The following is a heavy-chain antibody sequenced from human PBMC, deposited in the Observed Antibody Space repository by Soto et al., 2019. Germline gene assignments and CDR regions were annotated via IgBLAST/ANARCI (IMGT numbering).Heavy chain of an antibody. CDR1: GFILNTHD. CDR2: ISYDGTTK. V-gene: IGHV3-30-3*01. J-gene: IGHJ5*02. Sequence: QEQVVESGGRVVEPGRPQRLSCAASGFILNTHDTHWVREAPGRGLEWVAIISYDGTTKDYADSVKGRFTISRDNSKNAVYLQMNSLRSEDTALYYCARDWRTAGTTGWFDPWGQGTLVTVSS. CDR3: ARDWRTAGTTGWFDP. D-gene: IGHD6-13*01.